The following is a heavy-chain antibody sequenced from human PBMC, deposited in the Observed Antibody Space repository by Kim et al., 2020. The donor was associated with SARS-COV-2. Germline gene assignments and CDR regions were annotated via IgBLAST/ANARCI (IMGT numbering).Heavy chain of an antibody. CDR2: ITIYNGNT. CDR3: ARSALYDDLPYYFDS. V-gene: IGHV1-45*02. Sequence: SVKVSCKASGYTFTYRYLHWLRQAPGQAPEWMGWITIYNGNTDYSQKFQDRVTITRDMSLIAYMELRSLTSGDTAIYYCARSALYDDLPYYFDSWGQGTLVTVSS. D-gene: IGHD4-17*01. J-gene: IGHJ4*02. CDR1: GYTFTYRY.